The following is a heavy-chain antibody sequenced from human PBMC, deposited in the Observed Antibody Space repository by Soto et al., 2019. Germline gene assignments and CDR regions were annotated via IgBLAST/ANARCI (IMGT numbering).Heavy chain of an antibody. CDR1: GFTFSSYG. Sequence: GGSLRLSCAASGFTFSSYGMHWVRQAPGKGLEWVAVISYDGSNKYYADSVKGRFTISRDNSKNTLYLQMNSLRAEDTAVYYCAKDSGVEMEDFDHWGQGTLVTVSS. CDR3: AKDSGVEMEDFDH. J-gene: IGHJ4*02. D-gene: IGHD1-1*01. CDR2: ISYDGSNK. V-gene: IGHV3-30*18.